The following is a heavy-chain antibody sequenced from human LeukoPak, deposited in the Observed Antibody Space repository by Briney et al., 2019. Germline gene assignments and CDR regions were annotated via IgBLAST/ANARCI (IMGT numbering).Heavy chain of an antibody. CDR2: MNPNSGNT. CDR3: ARVPDFWSGSVDY. CDR1: GYTFTSYD. V-gene: IGHV1-8*01. J-gene: IGHJ4*02. Sequence: ASVKVSCKASGYTFTSYDINWVRQATGQGLEWMGWMNPNSGNTGYAQKFQGRVTMTRNTSISTAYMELSSLRSEDTAVYYRARVPDFWSGSVDYWGQGTLVTVSS. D-gene: IGHD3-3*01.